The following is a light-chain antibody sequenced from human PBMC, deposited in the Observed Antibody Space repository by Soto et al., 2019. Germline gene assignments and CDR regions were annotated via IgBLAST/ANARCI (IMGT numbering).Light chain of an antibody. J-gene: IGLJ1*01. V-gene: IGLV2-14*01. CDR2: EVT. Sequence: QSALTQPASVSGSPGQSITISCTGTSIDVGHYNYVSWYQQRPGKAPKLIIYEVTNRPSGVSNRFSGSKSGNTASLTISGLQAEDEADYYCSSYSTSNTEVFGTGTKLTVL. CDR1: SIDVGHYNY. CDR3: SSYSTSNTEV.